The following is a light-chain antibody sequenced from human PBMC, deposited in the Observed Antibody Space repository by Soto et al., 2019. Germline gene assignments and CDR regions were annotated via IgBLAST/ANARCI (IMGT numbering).Light chain of an antibody. CDR3: QSYDSSLSGYVV. Sequence: QSVLTQPPSVSGAPGQRVTISCTGSSSNIGAVYDVHWYQQLPGTAPKLLIYGNSNRPSGVPDRFSGSKSGTSASLAITGLQAEDEADYDCQSYDSSLSGYVVFGGGTKLTVL. J-gene: IGLJ2*01. CDR2: GNS. V-gene: IGLV1-40*01. CDR1: SSNIGAVYD.